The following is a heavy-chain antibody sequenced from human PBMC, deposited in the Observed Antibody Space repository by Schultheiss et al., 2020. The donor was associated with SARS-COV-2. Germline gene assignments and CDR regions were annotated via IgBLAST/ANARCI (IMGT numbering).Heavy chain of an antibody. CDR1: GFTFSSYA. CDR2: ISGSGGIT. CDR3: AKVANYYDSSGYLDY. Sequence: GGSLRLSCAASGFTFSSYAMHWVRQAPGKGLEWVSAISGSGGITYYADSVKGRFTISRDNSKNTLYLQMNSLRAEDTAVYYCAKVANYYDSSGYLDYWGQGTLVTVSS. D-gene: IGHD3-22*01. J-gene: IGHJ4*02. V-gene: IGHV3-23*01.